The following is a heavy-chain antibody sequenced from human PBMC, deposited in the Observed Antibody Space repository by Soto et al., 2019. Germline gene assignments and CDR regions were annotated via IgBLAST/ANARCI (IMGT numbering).Heavy chain of an antibody. Sequence: SETLSLTCTVSGGSISSYYWSWIRQPPGKGLEWIGYIYYSGSTNYNPSLKSRVTISVDTSKNQFSLKLSSMTAADTAVYYCARHLASLDIAVADYYDFRGRRTLVTVSS. CDR2: IYYSGST. V-gene: IGHV4-59*08. D-gene: IGHD6-19*01. CDR3: ARHLASLDIAVADYYDF. J-gene: IGHJ4*02. CDR1: GGSISSYY.